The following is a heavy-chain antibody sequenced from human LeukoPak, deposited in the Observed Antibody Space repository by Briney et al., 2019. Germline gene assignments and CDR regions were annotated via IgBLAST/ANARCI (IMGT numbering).Heavy chain of an antibody. Sequence: SETLSLTCAVSGGSISSGDYSWSWIRQPPGKGLEWIGYIYHSGSTYYNPSLKSRVTISVDRSKNQFSLKLSSVTAADTAVYYCARDSMARAVYDSSGYHQGGRAFDIWGQGTMVTVSS. D-gene: IGHD3-22*01. CDR1: GGSISSGDYS. V-gene: IGHV4-30-2*01. CDR3: ARDSMARAVYDSSGYHQGGRAFDI. J-gene: IGHJ3*02. CDR2: IYHSGST.